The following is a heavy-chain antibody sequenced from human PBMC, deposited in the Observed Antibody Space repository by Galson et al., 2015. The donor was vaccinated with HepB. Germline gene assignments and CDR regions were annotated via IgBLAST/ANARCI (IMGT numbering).Heavy chain of an antibody. V-gene: IGHV3-74*03. D-gene: IGHD6-13*01. CDR2: IDTGGSDT. CDR3: SRAASTWQNDF. J-gene: IGHJ4*02. Sequence: SLRLSCAASGFTFSRHWMYWVRQAPGKGLVWVSRIDTGGSDTTYADSVKGRFTISRDNAKNTVYLQMNSLRVEDSGVYFCSRAASTWQNDFWGQGTLVTISS. CDR1: GFTFSRHW.